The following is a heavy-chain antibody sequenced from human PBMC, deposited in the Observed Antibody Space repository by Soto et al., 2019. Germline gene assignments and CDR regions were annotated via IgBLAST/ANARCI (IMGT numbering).Heavy chain of an antibody. CDR3: ARSKIGPYCGGDCSNDAFDI. CDR1: GGSISSSSYY. CDR2: IYYSGST. J-gene: IGHJ3*02. V-gene: IGHV4-39*01. Sequence: QLQLQESGPGLVKPSETLSLTCTVSGGSISSSSYYWGWIRQPPGKGLEWIGSIYYSGSTYYNPSLKSRVTISVDTSKNQFSLKLSSVTAADTAVYYCARSKIGPYCGGDCSNDAFDIWGQGTMVTVSS. D-gene: IGHD2-21*01.